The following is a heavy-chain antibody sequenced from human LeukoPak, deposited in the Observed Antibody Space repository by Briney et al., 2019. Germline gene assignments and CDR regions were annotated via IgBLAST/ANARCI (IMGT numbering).Heavy chain of an antibody. CDR2: IYYSGST. V-gene: IGHV4-59*01. CDR1: GGSISSYY. D-gene: IGHD3-16*01. CDR3: ARTLPGGDYDWGSYP. J-gene: IGHJ5*02. Sequence: SETLSLTCTVSGGSISSYYWSWIRQPPGKGLEWIGYIYYSGSTNYNPSLKSRVTISVDTSKNQFSLKLSSVTAADTAVYYCARTLPGGDYDWGSYPLGQGTLVTVSS.